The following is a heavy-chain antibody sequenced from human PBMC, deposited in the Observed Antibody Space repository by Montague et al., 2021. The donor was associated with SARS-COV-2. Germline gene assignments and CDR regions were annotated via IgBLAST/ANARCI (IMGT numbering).Heavy chain of an antibody. D-gene: IGHD3/OR15-3a*01. CDR3: ARGGLGNRGFDY. CDR1: DVSLSSSTW. Sequence: SETLSLTCVVSDVSLSSSTWWSWVRQFPGKGLEWVGETYLSGFTXYNPSVKSRVTISLDDSRSQFSLRLTSVPAADTAVYFCARGGLGNRGFDYWGQGALVTVSS. V-gene: IGHV4-4*02. J-gene: IGHJ4*02. CDR2: TYLSGFT.